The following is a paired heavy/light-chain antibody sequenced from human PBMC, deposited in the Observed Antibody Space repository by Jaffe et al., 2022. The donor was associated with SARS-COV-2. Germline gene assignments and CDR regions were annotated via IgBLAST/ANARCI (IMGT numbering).Heavy chain of an antibody. CDR1: GYIFTDYG. V-gene: IGHV1-18*01. D-gene: IGHD3-3*01. CDR2: ISAYNGNR. CDR3: ARDHKYDFWNGYYTVGYSDH. Sequence: QIQLVQSGAEVKEPGASVKVSCKASGYIFTDYGFSWVRQAPGQGLEWVGWISAYNGNRNYAQKLQGRVTMTTDTSTSTAYMELRSLRSDDTAMYYCARDHKYDFWNGYYTVGYSDHWGQGTLVTVSS. J-gene: IGHJ4*02.
Light chain of an antibody. CDR1: GSNIGDNY. V-gene: IGLV1-47*01. CDR2: RNN. CDR3: AAWDDSLSGADGVL. Sequence: QSVLTQPPSASGTPGQRVTISCSGSGSNIGDNYVYWYQQLPGTAPNLLIYRNNQRPSGVPDRFSGSKSDTSASLAISGLRSEDEAVYYCAAWDDSLSGADGVLFGGGTKLTVL. J-gene: IGLJ2*01.